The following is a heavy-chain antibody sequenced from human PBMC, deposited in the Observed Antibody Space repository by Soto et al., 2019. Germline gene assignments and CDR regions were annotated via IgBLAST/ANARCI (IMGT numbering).Heavy chain of an antibody. V-gene: IGHV4-34*01. D-gene: IGHD3-9*01. Sequence: PSETLSLTCAVYGGSFSGYYWSWIRQPPGKGLEWIGEINHSGSTNYNPSLQSRVTISVDTSKNQFSLKLSSVTAADTAVYYCARTNPTDWPLRRFDPPGQGTLVTGSS. CDR3: ARTNPTDWPLRRFDP. CDR1: GGSFSGYY. J-gene: IGHJ5*02. CDR2: INHSGST.